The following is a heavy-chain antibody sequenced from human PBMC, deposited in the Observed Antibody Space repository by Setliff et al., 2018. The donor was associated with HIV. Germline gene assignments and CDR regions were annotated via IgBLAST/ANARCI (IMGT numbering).Heavy chain of an antibody. CDR1: GFTFSSYW. J-gene: IGHJ6*03. CDR2: IKQDGSEK. Sequence: PGGSLRLSCAASGFTFSSYWMSWVRQAPGKGLEWVANIKQDGSEKYYVDSVKGRFTISRDNAKNSLYLQMNSLRAEDTAVYYCARDASSGYYYYYYYYYMDVWGKGTTVTVSS. V-gene: IGHV3-7*01. CDR3: ARDASSGYYYYYYYYYMDV. D-gene: IGHD3-22*01.